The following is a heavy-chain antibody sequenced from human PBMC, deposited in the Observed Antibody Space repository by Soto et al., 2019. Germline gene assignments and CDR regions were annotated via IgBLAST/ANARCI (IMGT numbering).Heavy chain of an antibody. CDR1: GDSVSSNSAG. D-gene: IGHD1-1*01. CDR3: ARGDALWTLDY. J-gene: IGHJ4*02. V-gene: IGHV6-1*01. CDR2: TYFKSNWET. Sequence: QVQLQQSGPGLVRPSQTLSLTCCISGDSVSSNSAGWNWIRQSPLRGLEWLGRTYFKSNWETDYAESVKSRISINPDTSKNQFSLQLKSVSPEDTAIYYCARGDALWTLDYWGQGILVSVSS.